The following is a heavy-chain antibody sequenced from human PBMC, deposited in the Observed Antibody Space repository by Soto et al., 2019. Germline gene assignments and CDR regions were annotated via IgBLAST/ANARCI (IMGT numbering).Heavy chain of an antibody. J-gene: IGHJ5*02. CDR3: ARRPYYYNSRRWFWFDP. D-gene: IGHD3-10*01. CDR2: IYYDGRT. V-gene: IGHV4-39*01. CDR1: GFSLSTSGVG. Sequence: SGPTLVNPTQTLTLTCSFSGFSLSTSGVGVGWIRQPPGKGLEWIGNIYYDGRTYYNPSLKSRVSVSLDTSKNQFSLKLSSVTAADTAVYYCARRPYYYNSRRWFWFDPWGQGTLVTVSS.